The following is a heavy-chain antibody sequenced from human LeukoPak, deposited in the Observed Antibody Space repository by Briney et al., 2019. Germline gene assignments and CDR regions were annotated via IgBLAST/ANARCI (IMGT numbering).Heavy chain of an antibody. CDR3: TTDYGGNSGVSG. J-gene: IGHJ4*02. V-gene: IGHV3-49*03. CDR2: IRSKAYGGTT. D-gene: IGHD4-23*01. Sequence: GGSLRLSXTASGFTFGDYAMSWFRQAPGKGLEWVGFIRSKAYGGTTEYAASVKGRFTISRDDSKSIAYLQMNSLKTEDTAVYYCTTDYGGNSGVSGWGQGTLVTVSS. CDR1: GFTFGDYA.